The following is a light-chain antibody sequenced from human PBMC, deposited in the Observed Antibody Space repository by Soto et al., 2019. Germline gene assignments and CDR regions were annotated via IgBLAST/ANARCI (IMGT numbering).Light chain of an antibody. CDR1: QSINIW. J-gene: IGKJ2*01. CDR2: KAS. CDR3: QQYYNYYT. Sequence: DIQMTQSPSTLSASVGDRVTITCRASQSINIWLAWYQQKPGKAPNLLIYKASSLERGVPPRFSGSGSGTEFALTISGLQPDDFATYYCQQYYNYYTFGQGTKLEIK. V-gene: IGKV1-5*03.